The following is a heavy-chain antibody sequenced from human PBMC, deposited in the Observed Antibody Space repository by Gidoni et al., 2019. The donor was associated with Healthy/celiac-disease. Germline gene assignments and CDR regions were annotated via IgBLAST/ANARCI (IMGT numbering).Heavy chain of an antibody. V-gene: IGHV1-69*04. J-gene: IGHJ4*02. CDR3: ARVWEYSSSSDNY. Sequence: QVQLVQSGAEVKKPGSSGKVACKASGGTFSSYAISWVRQAPGQGLEWMGRIIPILGIANYAQKFQGRVTITADKSTSTAYMEPRSLRSEDTAVYYCARVWEYSSSSDNYWGQGTLVTVSS. CDR1: GGTFSSYA. CDR2: IIPILGIA. D-gene: IGHD6-6*01.